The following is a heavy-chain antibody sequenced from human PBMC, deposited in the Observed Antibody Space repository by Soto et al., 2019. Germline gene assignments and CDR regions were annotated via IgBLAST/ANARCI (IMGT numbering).Heavy chain of an antibody. CDR2: IYHTGST. CDR1: GVSISSTNL. D-gene: IGHD6-13*01. J-gene: IGHJ4*01. CDR3: ARSPRSISAGGIDF. Sequence: SETLSLTCAVSGVSISSTNLWTWVRQPPGKGLEWIGEIYHTGSTTFNPSLKSRVTISVDRSKNHFSLKLSSVTAADTAVYFCARSPRSISAGGIDFWGQGILVTVSS. V-gene: IGHV4-4*02.